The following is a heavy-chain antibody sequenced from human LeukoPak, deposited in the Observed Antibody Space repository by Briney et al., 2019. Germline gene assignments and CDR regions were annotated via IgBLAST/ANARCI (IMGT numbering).Heavy chain of an antibody. V-gene: IGHV6-1*01. CDR3: AREGVGATMAN. CDR1: GDTVSSKNAA. CDR2: TYYRSKWYN. Sequence: SQTLSLTCAISGDTVSSKNAARNWIRQSPSRGLEWLGRTYYRSKWYNDYAVSVKSRININPDTSKNQFSLQLNSVTPEDTAVYYCAREGVGATMANWGQGTLVTVSS. D-gene: IGHD1-26*01. J-gene: IGHJ4*02.